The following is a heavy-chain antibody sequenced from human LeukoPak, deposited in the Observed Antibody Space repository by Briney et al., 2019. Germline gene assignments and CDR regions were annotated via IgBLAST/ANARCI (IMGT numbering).Heavy chain of an antibody. CDR1: GGSISSGGYS. J-gene: IGHJ4*02. CDR3: AKDPIADSGSYWGEGGFDY. D-gene: IGHD1-26*01. CDR2: VFYSGTT. Sequence: SETLSLTCTVSGGSISSGGYSWNWIRQPPGQGLEWIGCVFYSGTTYYNPSLKSRVSISVDTTKNQFSLKLSSVTAADTAVYYCAKDPIADSGSYWGEGGFDYWGQGTLVTVSS. V-gene: IGHV4-30-4*07.